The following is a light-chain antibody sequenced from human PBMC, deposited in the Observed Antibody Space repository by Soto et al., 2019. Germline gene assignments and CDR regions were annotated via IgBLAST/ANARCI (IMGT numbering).Light chain of an antibody. CDR1: QSTSSY. CDR3: QQSYSTPFT. J-gene: IGKJ5*01. CDR2: AAS. Sequence: DIQMTQSPSSLSASVGDRVTITCRASQSTSSYLNWYQQKPGIATKLLIYAASSLQSGVPSRFSGSGSGTDFTLTISSLQPEDFSTYYCQQSYSTPFTFGQGTRLEIK. V-gene: IGKV1-39*01.